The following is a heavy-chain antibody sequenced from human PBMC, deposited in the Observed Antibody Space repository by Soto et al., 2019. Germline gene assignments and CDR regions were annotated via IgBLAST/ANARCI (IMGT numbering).Heavy chain of an antibody. CDR3: ARGGYYDSSGSRNYYNYGMNV. V-gene: IGHV1-18*01. Sequence: QVQLVQSGAEVKKPGASVKVSCKASGYTFSSYGINWVRQAPGQGIEWLGWISAYDGNTKYAQILQGRVSMTTDTSTKTAYMELRSLRSDDTAVYYCARGGYYDSSGSRNYYNYGMNVWGQGTTVTVSS. CDR2: ISAYDGNT. J-gene: IGHJ6*02. CDR1: GYTFSSYG. D-gene: IGHD3-22*01.